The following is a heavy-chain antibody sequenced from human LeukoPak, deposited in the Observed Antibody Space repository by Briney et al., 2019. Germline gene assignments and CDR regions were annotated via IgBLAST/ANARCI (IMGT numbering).Heavy chain of an antibody. CDR3: ARGRKVVVKVRGIDY. V-gene: IGHV1-46*01. CDR2: INPSGGST. D-gene: IGHD3-22*01. CDR1: GYTFTSYY. Sequence: ASVKVSCKASGYTFTSYYMHWVRQAPGQGLEWMGIINPSGGSTSYAQKFQGRVTMTRDTSTSTVHMELSSLRSEDTAVYYCARGRKVVVKVRGIDYWGQGTLVTVSS. J-gene: IGHJ4*02.